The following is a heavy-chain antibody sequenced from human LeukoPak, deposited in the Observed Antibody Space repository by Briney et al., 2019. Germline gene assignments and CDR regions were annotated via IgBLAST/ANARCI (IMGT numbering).Heavy chain of an antibody. J-gene: IGHJ5*02. D-gene: IGHD3-22*01. CDR1: GYAFTSYD. V-gene: IGHV1-8*03. CDR3: ARSYYYDSSGYYYGNWFDP. CDR2: MNPNSGNT. Sequence: ASVKVSCKASGYAFTSYDINWVRQATGQGLEWMGWMNPNSGNTGYAQKFQGRVTITRNTSISTAYMELSSLRSEDTAVYYCARSYYYDSSGYYYGNWFDPWGQGTLSPSPQ.